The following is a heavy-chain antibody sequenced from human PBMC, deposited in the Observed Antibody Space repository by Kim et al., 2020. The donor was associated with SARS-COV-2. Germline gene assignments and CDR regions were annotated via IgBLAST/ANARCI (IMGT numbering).Heavy chain of an antibody. V-gene: IGHV1-46*01. CDR2: MNPDPRENSI. CDR1: GYTFTSFY. Sequence: ASVKVSCKASGYTFTSFYLHWVRQAPGQGLEWMGVMNPDPRENSINYAQKFQGRLTMTMDTSTTTVYMELSGLRSEDTAIYYCARDRPHNWFDPWGQGTLVTVSS. J-gene: IGHJ5*02. CDR3: ARDRPHNWFDP.